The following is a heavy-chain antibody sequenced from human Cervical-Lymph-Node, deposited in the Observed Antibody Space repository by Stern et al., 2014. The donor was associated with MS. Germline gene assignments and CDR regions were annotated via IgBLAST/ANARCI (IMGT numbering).Heavy chain of an antibody. J-gene: IGHJ6*02. CDR2: ISWSGTKI. CDR1: GFAFDDYA. V-gene: IGHV3-9*01. CDR3: ATANYEFGYYGMDV. Sequence: EVQLVESGGGLVQPGRSLRLSCAAAGFAFDDYAMHWVRQAPGKGLEWVSGISWSGTKIGYADSVKGRFTISRDNAENSLFLQMNNLRAEDTALYYCATANYEFGYYGMDVWGQGTAVTVS. D-gene: IGHD3-3*01.